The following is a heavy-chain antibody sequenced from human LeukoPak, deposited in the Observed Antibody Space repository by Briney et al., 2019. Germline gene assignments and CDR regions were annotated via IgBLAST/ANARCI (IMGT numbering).Heavy chain of an antibody. Sequence: PSETLSLTCTVSGGSISSGGYYWSWIRQHPGKGLEWIGYIYYSGSTYYNPSLKSPVTISVDTSKNQFSLKLSSVTAADTAVYYCARGPILLYYLDYWGQGTLVTVSS. V-gene: IGHV4-31*01. D-gene: IGHD2/OR15-2a*01. CDR2: IYYSGST. CDR1: GGSISSGGYY. J-gene: IGHJ4*02. CDR3: ARGPILLYYLDY.